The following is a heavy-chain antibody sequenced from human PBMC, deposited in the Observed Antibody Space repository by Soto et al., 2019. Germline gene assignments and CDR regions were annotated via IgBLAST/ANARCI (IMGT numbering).Heavy chain of an antibody. CDR1: GFTFSNYG. V-gene: IGHV3-23*01. J-gene: IGHJ4*02. Sequence: EVQLLESGGGLAQPGGSLRLSCAASGFTFSNYGMNWVRQAPGKGLEWVSGISGSGSNTYYADPVKGRFPISRDNSKNTLYLQMNSLRADDPAVYYCAKVGDALTTLVVIRNFDYWRQGTLVTVSS. CDR3: AKVGDALTTLVVIRNFDY. CDR2: ISGSGSNT. D-gene: IGHD3-22*01.